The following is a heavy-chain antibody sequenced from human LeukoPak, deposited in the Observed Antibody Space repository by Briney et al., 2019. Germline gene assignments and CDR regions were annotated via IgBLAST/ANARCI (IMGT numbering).Heavy chain of an antibody. V-gene: IGHV4-34*01. Sequence: SETLSPTCAVYGGSFSGYYWSWIRQPPGKGLEWIGEINHSGSTNYNPSLKSRVTISVDTSKNQFSLKLSSVTAADTAVYYCARALTYYDFWSGYYNSCWFDPWGQGTLVTVSS. D-gene: IGHD3-3*01. J-gene: IGHJ5*02. CDR1: GGSFSGYY. CDR2: INHSGST. CDR3: ARALTYYDFWSGYYNSCWFDP.